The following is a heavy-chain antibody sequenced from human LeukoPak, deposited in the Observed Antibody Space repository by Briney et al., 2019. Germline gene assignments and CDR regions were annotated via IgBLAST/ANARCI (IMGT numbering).Heavy chain of an antibody. Sequence: SGPTLVNPTQTLTLTCTFSGFSLRKNGVGVGWIRQPPGKALEWLALIYWDDDKRYSPSLKSRVTITKDTSKNQVVLTMTNMDPVDTATYYCAHRRREGTVTTGFDYWGQGTLVTVSS. D-gene: IGHD4-17*01. V-gene: IGHV2-5*02. CDR1: GFSLRKNGVG. CDR3: AHRRREGTVTTGFDY. J-gene: IGHJ4*02. CDR2: IYWDDDK.